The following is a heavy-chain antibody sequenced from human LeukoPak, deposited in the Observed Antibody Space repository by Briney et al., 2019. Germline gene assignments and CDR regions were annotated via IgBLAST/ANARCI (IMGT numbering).Heavy chain of an antibody. CDR1: GFSMSVHW. CDR3: ARDGGAYYHFFDY. V-gene: IGHV3-7*01. Sequence: GGSLRPSWEAAGFSMSVHWMSWVRQAPGKGLEWVGIIKQDGSERNYVDSVKGRFTISRDNAKKTLYLQMDSRRAEDAAVYYCARDGGAYYHFFDYWGQGTLVTVSS. D-gene: IGHD3-22*01. J-gene: IGHJ4*02. CDR2: IKQDGSER.